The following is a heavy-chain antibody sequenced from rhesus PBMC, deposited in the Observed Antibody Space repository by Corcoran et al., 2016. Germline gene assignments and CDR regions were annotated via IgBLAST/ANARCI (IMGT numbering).Heavy chain of an antibody. D-gene: IGHD2-15*01. V-gene: IGHV3-8*01. CDR2: INTEGVST. J-gene: IGHJ4*01. Sequence: EVQLVESGGGLVQPGGCLRLSCSGSGFTFGSYYMYLVSQALGEGLGWVSAINTEGVSTWYTDAVKGRFTISKENANNTLYLQMDSLRAEDTAVYYCARGSWCCSSTYCSSGFDYWGQGVLVTVSS. CDR1: GFTFGSYY. CDR3: ARGSWCCSSTYCSSGFDY.